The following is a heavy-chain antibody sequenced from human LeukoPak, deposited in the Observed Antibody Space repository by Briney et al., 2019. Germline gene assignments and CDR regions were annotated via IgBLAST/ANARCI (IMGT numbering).Heavy chain of an antibody. CDR3: ARDLTRGYFDY. CDR1: GGSISSGSYY. J-gene: IGHJ4*02. Sequence: PSQTLSLTCTVSGGSISSGSYYWSWIRQPAGKGLEWIGRIYTSGSTNYNPSLKSRVTISVDTSKNQFSLKLSSVTAADTAVYYCARDLTRGYFDYWGQGTLVTVSS. CDR2: IYTSGST. D-gene: IGHD1/OR15-1a*01. V-gene: IGHV4-61*02.